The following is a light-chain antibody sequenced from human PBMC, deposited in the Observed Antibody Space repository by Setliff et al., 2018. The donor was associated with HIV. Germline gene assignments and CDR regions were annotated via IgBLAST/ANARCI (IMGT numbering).Light chain of an antibody. CDR2: DVT. J-gene: IGLJ1*01. CDR1: SSDVGGYNY. V-gene: IGLV2-14*03. Sequence: QSALTQPASVSGSPGQSITISCTGTSSDVGGYNYVSWYQQHPGKAPKLMIYDVTNRPSGVSNRFSGSNSGNTASPTISGLQAEDEADYYCSSYTSNNSGVFGTGTKVTVL. CDR3: SSYTSNNSGV.